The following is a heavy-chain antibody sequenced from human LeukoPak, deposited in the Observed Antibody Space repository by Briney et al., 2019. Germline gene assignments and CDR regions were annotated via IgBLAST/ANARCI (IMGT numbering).Heavy chain of an antibody. Sequence: PGGSLRLSCTASGFTFSSYEMNWVRQAPGKGLEWVSYISSGTTTIYYADSVKGRFTISRDNAKNSLYLQMNSLRAEDTAVYYCAKEGMGYCSGGSCYDDEDAFDVWGQGTMVTVSS. CDR1: GFTFSSYE. V-gene: IGHV3-48*03. J-gene: IGHJ3*01. CDR3: AKEGMGYCSGGSCYDDEDAFDV. CDR2: ISSGTTTI. D-gene: IGHD2-15*01.